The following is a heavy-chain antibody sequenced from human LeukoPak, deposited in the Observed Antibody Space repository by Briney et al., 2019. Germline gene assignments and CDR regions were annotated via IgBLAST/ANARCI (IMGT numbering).Heavy chain of an antibody. Sequence: SGTLSLTCAVSGGSISSSNWWSWVRQPPGKGLEWIGAIYHSGSTNYNPSLKSQVTISVDTSKNQFSLKLSSVTAADTAVYYCERQSYSSSWYPNWFDPWGQGTLVAVSS. CDR1: GGSISSSNW. J-gene: IGHJ5*02. CDR3: ERQSYSSSWYPNWFDP. V-gene: IGHV4-4*02. CDR2: IYHSGST. D-gene: IGHD6-13*01.